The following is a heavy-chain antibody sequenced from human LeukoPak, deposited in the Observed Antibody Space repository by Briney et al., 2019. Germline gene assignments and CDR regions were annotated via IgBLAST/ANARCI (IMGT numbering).Heavy chain of an antibody. D-gene: IGHD5-18*01. Sequence: ASVKVSCKASGYTFTSYGISWVRQATGQGLEWMGWMNPNSGNTGYAQKFQGRVTITRNTSISTAYMELSSLRSEDTAVYYCARGLRRGYSPSAYWGQGTLVTVSS. CDR2: MNPNSGNT. CDR3: ARGLRRGYSPSAY. CDR1: GYTFTSYG. V-gene: IGHV1-8*03. J-gene: IGHJ4*02.